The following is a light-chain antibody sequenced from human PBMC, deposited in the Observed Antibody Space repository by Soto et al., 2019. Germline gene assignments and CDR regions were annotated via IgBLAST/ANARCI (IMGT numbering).Light chain of an antibody. CDR1: QRISST. Sequence: EIVMTQSPGTLSVSPGERATLSCRASQRISSTLAWYQQKPGQAPRLLIYGASTRATGIPARFSGSGSGTEFTLTISSLQSEDFAVYYCQQYNDWPITFGQGTRLEIK. V-gene: IGKV3-15*01. CDR3: QQYNDWPIT. J-gene: IGKJ5*01. CDR2: GAS.